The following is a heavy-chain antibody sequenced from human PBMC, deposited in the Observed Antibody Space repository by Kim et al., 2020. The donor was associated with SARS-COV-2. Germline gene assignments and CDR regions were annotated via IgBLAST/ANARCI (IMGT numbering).Heavy chain of an antibody. V-gene: IGHV5-51*01. J-gene: IGHJ4*02. D-gene: IGHD3-10*01. Sequence: TRYSPSFQGQVTISADKSISTAYLQWSSLKASDTAMYYCARRGGEQTGDYWGQGTLVTVSS. CDR3: ARRGGEQTGDY. CDR2: T.